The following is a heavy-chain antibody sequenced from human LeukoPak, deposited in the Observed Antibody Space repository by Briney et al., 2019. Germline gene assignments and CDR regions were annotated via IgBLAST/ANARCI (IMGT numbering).Heavy chain of an antibody. CDR2: IYHSGST. D-gene: IGHD3-22*01. V-gene: IGHV4-39*07. CDR3: ARGRAPNRWLFILNAFDI. CDR1: GGSISSSSYY. Sequence: SETLSLTCTVSGGSISSSSYYWGWIRQPPGKGLEWIGSIYHSGSTYYNPSLKSRVTISVDTSKNQFSLKLSSVTAADTAVYYCARGRAPNRWLFILNAFDIWGQGTMVTVSS. J-gene: IGHJ3*02.